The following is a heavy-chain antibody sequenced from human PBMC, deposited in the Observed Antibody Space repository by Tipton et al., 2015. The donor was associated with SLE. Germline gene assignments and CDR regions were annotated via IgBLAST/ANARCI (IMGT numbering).Heavy chain of an antibody. Sequence: TLSLTCAVYGGSFSGYYWNWNRLPPGKGLEWIGEINHSGSTHYNSSLKSRVTILVDTSKNQLSLKLKSVTAADTAVYYCAKKSGSGQRAAFDVWGQGTMITVSS. CDR2: INHSGST. CDR3: AKKSGSGQRAAFDV. CDR1: GGSFSGYY. D-gene: IGHD2-15*01. J-gene: IGHJ3*01. V-gene: IGHV4-34*01.